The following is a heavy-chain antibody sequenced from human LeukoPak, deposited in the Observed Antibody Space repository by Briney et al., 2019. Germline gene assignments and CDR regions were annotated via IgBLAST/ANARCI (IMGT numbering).Heavy chain of an antibody. V-gene: IGHV3-74*01. CDR1: EFNFFTYG. CDR2: IFTDGSTT. CDR3: ARELPREVTLDY. D-gene: IGHD2-21*02. Sequence: GGSLRLSCVASEFNFFTYGMQWVRQAPGKGLVWVSRIFTDGSTTSYADSVRGRFTISRDNAKNTLYLQMNSLRAEDTAVYYCARELPREVTLDYWGQGTLVTVSP. J-gene: IGHJ4*01.